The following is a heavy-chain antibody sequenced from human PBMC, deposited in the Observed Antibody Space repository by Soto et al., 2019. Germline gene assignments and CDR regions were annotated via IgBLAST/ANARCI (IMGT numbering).Heavy chain of an antibody. D-gene: IGHD2-2*01. V-gene: IGHV4-34*09. CDR2: INHNGSA. J-gene: IGHJ5*02. Sequence: SETLSLTCDVYGGSFSDYIWTWIRQTPGKGLQWIGQINHNGSAYYNPSLKSRVTISVDTSKNQFSLRLSSVTAADTAVYYCARDAGGWYQLLSPWFDPWGQATLVTVS. CDR3: ARDAGGWYQLLSPWFDP. CDR1: GGSFSDYI.